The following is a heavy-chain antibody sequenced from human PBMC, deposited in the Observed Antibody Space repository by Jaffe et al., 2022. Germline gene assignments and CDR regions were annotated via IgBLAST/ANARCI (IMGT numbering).Heavy chain of an antibody. D-gene: IGHD3-9*01. CDR1: GYTFTSYA. CDR2: INTNTGNP. CDR3: ARGPSLIRYFDWLSKCCVDY. J-gene: IGHJ4*02. Sequence: QVQLVQSGSELKKPGASVKVSCKASGYTFTSYAMNWVRQAPGQGLEWMGWINTNTGNPTYAQGFTGRFVFSLDTSVSTAYLQISSLKAEDTAVYYCARGPSLIRYFDWLSKCCVDYWGQGTLVTVSS. V-gene: IGHV7-4-1*02.